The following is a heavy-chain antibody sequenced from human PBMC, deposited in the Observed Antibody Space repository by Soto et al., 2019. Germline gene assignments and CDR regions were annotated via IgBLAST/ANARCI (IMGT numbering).Heavy chain of an antibody. CDR2: IYWNDDK. Sequence: QITLKESGPPLVKPTQTLTLTCTFSGCSLSTRAFGVGWIRQPPGKALEWLALIYWNDDKRYSPSLKNRLTDNKDTSKNHVVLTMTNMAPVNTDIYYCAHVHDIRRFDICGQVTMVSVSS. J-gene: IGHJ3*02. CDR3: AHVHDIRRFDI. D-gene: IGHD2-8*01. CDR1: GCSLSTRAFG. V-gene: IGHV2-5*01.